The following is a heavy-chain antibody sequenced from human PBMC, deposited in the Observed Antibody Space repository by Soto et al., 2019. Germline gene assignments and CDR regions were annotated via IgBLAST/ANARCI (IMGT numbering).Heavy chain of an antibody. J-gene: IGHJ4*02. CDR2: INWNSGSI. V-gene: IGHV3-9*01. D-gene: IGHD6-19*01. CDR1: GFTFDDYA. CDR3: AKASGIAVAEPEDY. Sequence: PGGSLRLSCAASGFTFDDYAMHWVRQAPGKGLEWVSGINWNSGSIGYADSVKGRFTISRDNAKNSLYLQMNSLRGEDTALYYCAKASGIAVAEPEDYWGQGTLVTVSS.